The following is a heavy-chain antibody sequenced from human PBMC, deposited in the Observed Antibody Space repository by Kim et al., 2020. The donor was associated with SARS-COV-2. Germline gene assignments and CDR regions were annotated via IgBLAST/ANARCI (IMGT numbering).Heavy chain of an antibody. J-gene: IGHJ4*02. Sequence: GGSLRLSCAASGFTFRSYWMTWVRQAPGKGLEWVANIKQDRSERNYVDSVKDRFTISRDNAKNSLYLQMNSLRAEDTAVYYCARDTAHGYDYWGQGTLVTVSS. CDR3: ARDTAHGYDY. V-gene: IGHV3-7*03. CDR1: GFTFRSYW. CDR2: IKQDRSER. D-gene: IGHD3-22*01.